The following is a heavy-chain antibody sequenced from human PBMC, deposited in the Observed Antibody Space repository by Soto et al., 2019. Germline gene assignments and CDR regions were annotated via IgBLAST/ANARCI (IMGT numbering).Heavy chain of an antibody. V-gene: IGHV3-48*01. Sequence: GGSLRLSCAASGFTFSSYSMNWVRQAPGKGLEWVSYISSSSSTIYYADSVKGRFTISRDNAKNSLYLQMNSLRAEDTAVYYCARDGVSTSVILNYYYYMDVWGKGTTVTVSS. CDR3: ARDGVSTSVILNYYYYMDV. CDR1: GFTFSSYS. J-gene: IGHJ6*03. D-gene: IGHD2-2*01. CDR2: ISSSSSTI.